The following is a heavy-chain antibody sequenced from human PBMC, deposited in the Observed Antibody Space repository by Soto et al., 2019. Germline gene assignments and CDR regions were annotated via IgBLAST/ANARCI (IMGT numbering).Heavy chain of an antibody. D-gene: IGHD4-17*01. J-gene: IGHJ3*02. Sequence: ASVKVSCKASGYTFTGYDMHCVRQVPGQGLEWMGWINGNSGGTNYAQKLQGRVTMNRDTSMSTAYMELSRLRSDDTAGYYCARVPTVTTLYDPFDIWGQGTMVTVSS. CDR3: ARVPTVTTLYDPFDI. CDR2: INGNSGGT. V-gene: IGHV1-2*02. CDR1: GYTFTGYD.